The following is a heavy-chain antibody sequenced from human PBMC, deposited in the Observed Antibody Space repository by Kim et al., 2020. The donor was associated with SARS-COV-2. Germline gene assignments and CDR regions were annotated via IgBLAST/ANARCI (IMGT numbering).Heavy chain of an antibody. D-gene: IGHD6-19*01. J-gene: IGHJ4*02. V-gene: IGHV4-34*01. CDR1: GGSFSGYY. CDR2: INHSGST. Sequence: SETLSLTCAVYGGSFSGYYWGWIRQPPGKGLEWIGEINHSGSTNYNPSLKSRVTISVDTSKDHFSLKLTSVTAADTAVYYCARGSVAVAAPWDYWGQGTL. CDR3: ARGSVAVAAPWDY.